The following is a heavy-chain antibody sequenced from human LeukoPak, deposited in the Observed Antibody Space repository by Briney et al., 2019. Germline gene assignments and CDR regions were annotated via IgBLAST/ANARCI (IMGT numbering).Heavy chain of an antibody. CDR1: GFTFSSYS. Sequence: GSLRLSCAASGFTFSSYSMHWVRQAPGKGLEWVALISFDGSIKYYADSVKGRFTISRDNSKNTLFLQMNSLRAEDTAVHYCARAINGYKYFYYGMDVWGQGTTVTVSS. CDR3: ARAINGYKYFYYGMDV. D-gene: IGHD2-8*01. J-gene: IGHJ6*02. V-gene: IGHV3-30-3*01. CDR2: ISFDGSIK.